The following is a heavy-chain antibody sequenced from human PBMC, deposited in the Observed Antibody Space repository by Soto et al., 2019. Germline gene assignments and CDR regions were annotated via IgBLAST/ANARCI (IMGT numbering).Heavy chain of an antibody. V-gene: IGHV5-10-1*01. CDR3: ASSPRGYCSSTSCRELGNYYGMDV. CDR2: IDPSDSYT. Sequence: PGESLKISCKGSGYSFTSYWISWVRQMPEKGLEKMRRIDPSDSYTNYSPSFQGHVTISADKSISTAYLQWSSLKASDTAMYYCASSPRGYCSSTSCRELGNYYGMDVWGQGTTVTVS. D-gene: IGHD2-2*01. CDR1: GYSFTSYW. J-gene: IGHJ6*02.